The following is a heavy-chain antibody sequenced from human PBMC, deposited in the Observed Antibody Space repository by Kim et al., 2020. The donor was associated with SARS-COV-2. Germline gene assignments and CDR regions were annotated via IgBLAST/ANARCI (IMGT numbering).Heavy chain of an antibody. CDR1: GFTFSSYA. D-gene: IGHD6-13*01. J-gene: IGHJ4*02. CDR2: ISYDGSNK. Sequence: GGSLRLSCAASGFTFSSYAMHWVRQAPGKGLEWVAVISYDGSNKYYADSVKGRFTISRDNSKNTLYLQMNSLRAEDTAVYYCARDGLAAAGTDFDYWRQG. V-gene: IGHV3-30*04. CDR3: ARDGLAAAGTDFDY.